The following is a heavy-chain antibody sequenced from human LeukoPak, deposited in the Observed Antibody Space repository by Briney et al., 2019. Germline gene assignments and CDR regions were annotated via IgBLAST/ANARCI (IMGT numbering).Heavy chain of an antibody. D-gene: IGHD3-3*01. V-gene: IGHV3-30*04. Sequence: PGGSLRLSCAASGFTFSSYAMHWVCQAPGKGLEWVAAISYDGSNKYYADSVKGRFTISRDNSKNTLYLQMNSLRAEDTAVYYCASEIIFGSFDYWGQGTLVTVSS. CDR2: ISYDGSNK. CDR3: ASEIIFGSFDY. J-gene: IGHJ4*02. CDR1: GFTFSSYA.